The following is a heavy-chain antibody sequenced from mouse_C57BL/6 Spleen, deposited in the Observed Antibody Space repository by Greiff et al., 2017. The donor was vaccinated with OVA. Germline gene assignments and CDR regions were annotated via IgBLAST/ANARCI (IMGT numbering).Heavy chain of an antibody. CDR1: GYTFTSYG. CDR2: IYPRSGNT. CDR3: ARSSLNYYAMDY. V-gene: IGHV1-81*01. J-gene: IGHJ4*01. Sequence: QVQLKESGAELARPGASVKLSCKASGYTFTSYGISWVKQRTGQGLEWIGEIYPRSGNTYYNEKFKGKATLTADKSSSTAYMELRSLTSEDSAVYFCARSSLNYYAMDYWGQGTSVTVSS.